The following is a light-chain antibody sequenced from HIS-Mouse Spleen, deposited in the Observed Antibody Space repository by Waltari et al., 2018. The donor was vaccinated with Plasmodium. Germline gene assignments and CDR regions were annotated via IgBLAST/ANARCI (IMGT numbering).Light chain of an antibody. CDR1: SSDVGGYNY. J-gene: IGLJ3*02. Sequence: QSALTQPRSVSGSPGQSVTIPCPDTSSDVGGYNYFSWYQQHPGKAPKLMIYDVSKRPSGVPDRFSGSKSGNTASLTISGLQAEDEADYYCCSYAGSYTWVFGGGTKLTVL. CDR2: DVS. CDR3: CSYAGSYTWV. V-gene: IGLV2-11*01.